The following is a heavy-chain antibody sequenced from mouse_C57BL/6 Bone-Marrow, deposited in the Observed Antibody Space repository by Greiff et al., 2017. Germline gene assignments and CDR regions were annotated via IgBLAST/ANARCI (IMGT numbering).Heavy chain of an antibody. Sequence: VQLKESGAELVRPGASVTLSCKASGYTFTDYEMHWVKQTPVHGLEWIGAIDPETGGTAYNQKFKGKAILTADKSSSTAYMELRSLTSEDSAVYYCTRDAMDGWGQGTSVTVSS. J-gene: IGHJ4*01. V-gene: IGHV1-15*01. CDR2: IDPETGGT. CDR1: GYTFTDYE. CDR3: TRDAMDG.